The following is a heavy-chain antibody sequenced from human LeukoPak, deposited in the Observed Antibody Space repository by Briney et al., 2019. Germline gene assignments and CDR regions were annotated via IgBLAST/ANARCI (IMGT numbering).Heavy chain of an antibody. CDR2: IYPGDSDT. CDR3: ARPGPQYCSSTSCYWDY. Sequence: GESLKISCKGSGYSFTSYWIGWVRQMPGKGLEWMGIIYPGDSDTRYSPSFQGQVTISADKSISTAYLQWSSLKASDTAMYYCARPGPQYCSSTSCYWDYWGQGTLVTVSS. J-gene: IGHJ4*02. CDR1: GYSFTSYW. V-gene: IGHV5-51*01. D-gene: IGHD2-2*01.